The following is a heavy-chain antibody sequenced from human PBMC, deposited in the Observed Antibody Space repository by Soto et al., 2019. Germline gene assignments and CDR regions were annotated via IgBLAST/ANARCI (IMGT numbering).Heavy chain of an antibody. CDR2: INHSGST. CDR1: GGSFSGYY. D-gene: IGHD6-13*01. CDR3: ARGGGVAAAGTVDY. J-gene: IGHJ4*02. V-gene: IGHV4-34*01. Sequence: QVQLQQWGAGLLKPSETLSLTCAVYGGSFSGYYWSWIRQPPGKGLEWIGEINHSGSTNYNPSRKSRVTISVDTSKNQFSLKLSSVTAADTAVYYCARGGGVAAAGTVDYWGQGTLVTVSS.